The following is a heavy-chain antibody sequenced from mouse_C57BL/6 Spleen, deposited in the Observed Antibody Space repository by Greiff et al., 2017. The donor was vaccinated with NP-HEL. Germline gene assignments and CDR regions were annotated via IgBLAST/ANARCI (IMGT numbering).Heavy chain of an antibody. V-gene: IGHV1-26*01. CDR3: AKGSIYYGSKGDY. Sequence: EVQLQQSGPELVKPGASVKISCKASGYTFTDYYMNWVKQSHGKSLEWIGDINPNNGGTSYNQKFKGKATLTVDKSSSTAYMELRSLTSEDSAVYYCAKGSIYYGSKGDYWGQGTTLTVSS. J-gene: IGHJ2*01. CDR1: GYTFTDYY. D-gene: IGHD1-1*01. CDR2: INPNNGGT.